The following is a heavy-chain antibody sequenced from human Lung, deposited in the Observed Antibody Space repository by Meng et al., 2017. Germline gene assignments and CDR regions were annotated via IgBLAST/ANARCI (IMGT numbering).Heavy chain of an antibody. CDR2: IYHSGRT. Sequence: QGQLTESCPGLVKPLGTLSLTCAVFGGSISSRNWWSWVRQSPGKGLEWIGEIYHSGRTNYNPSLESRVTISLDKSQNHFSLKVKSVTAADTAVYYCVRGGQDQAYYDFWSGPFDPWGQGTLVTVSS. J-gene: IGHJ5*02. D-gene: IGHD3-3*01. CDR3: VRGGQDQAYYDFWSGPFDP. CDR1: GGSISSRNW. V-gene: IGHV4-4*02.